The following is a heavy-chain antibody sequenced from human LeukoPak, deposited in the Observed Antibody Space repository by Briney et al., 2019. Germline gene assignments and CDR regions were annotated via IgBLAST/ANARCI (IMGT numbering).Heavy chain of an antibody. CDR3: ARSGPPGYSGRPDFENWFDP. Sequence: SETLSLTCTVSGGSISSGSCYWSWIRQPAGKGLEWIGRIYTSGSTNYNPSLKSRVTISVDTSKNQFSLKLSSVTAADTAVYYCARSGPPGYSGRPDFENWFDPWGQGTLVTVSS. D-gene: IGHD5-12*01. CDR2: IYTSGST. CDR1: GGSISSGSCY. V-gene: IGHV4-61*02. J-gene: IGHJ5*02.